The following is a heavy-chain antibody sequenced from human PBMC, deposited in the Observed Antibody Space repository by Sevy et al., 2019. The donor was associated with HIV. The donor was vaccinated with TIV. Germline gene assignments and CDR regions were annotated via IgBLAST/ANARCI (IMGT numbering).Heavy chain of an antibody. CDR1: GFTFSNYG. D-gene: IGHD6-19*01. V-gene: IGHV3-30*18. CDR2: ISYDGSNE. Sequence: GGSLRLSCTASGFTFSNYGMHWVRQAPGRGLEWMAVISYDGSNEYYRDSVRGRFTISRDNSKNTLFMQMNSLRPEDTAVYYDEKDPADNTQWLRNFFDPWGQGTLVTVSS. CDR3: EKDPADNTQWLRNFFDP. J-gene: IGHJ5*02.